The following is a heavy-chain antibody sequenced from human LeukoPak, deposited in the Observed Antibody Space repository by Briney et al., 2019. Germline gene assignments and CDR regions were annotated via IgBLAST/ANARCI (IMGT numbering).Heavy chain of an antibody. CDR2: IYHSGST. CDR1: GYSISSGYY. D-gene: IGHD3-22*01. Sequence: PSETLSLTCTVSGYSISSGYYWGWIRQPPGKGLEWIGSIYHSGSTYYNPSLKSRVTISVDTSKNQFSLKLSSVTAADTAVYYCARAKVAYDSSGYSPSRVWYFDLWGRGTLVTVSS. V-gene: IGHV4-38-2*02. J-gene: IGHJ2*01. CDR3: ARAKVAYDSSGYSPSRVWYFDL.